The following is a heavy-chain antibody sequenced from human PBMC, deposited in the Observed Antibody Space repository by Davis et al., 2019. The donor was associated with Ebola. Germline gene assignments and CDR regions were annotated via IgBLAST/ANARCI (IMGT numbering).Heavy chain of an antibody. CDR2: ISGSGGRT. Sequence: GESLKISCAASGFTFSSYGMSWVRQAPGKGLEWVSGISGSGGRTYYADSVKGRFTISRDNSKNTLYLQMNSLRAEDTAVYYCATANYDFWSGYYYWGQGTLVTVSS. CDR3: ATANYDFWSGYYY. CDR1: GFTFSSYG. D-gene: IGHD3-3*01. V-gene: IGHV3-23*01. J-gene: IGHJ4*02.